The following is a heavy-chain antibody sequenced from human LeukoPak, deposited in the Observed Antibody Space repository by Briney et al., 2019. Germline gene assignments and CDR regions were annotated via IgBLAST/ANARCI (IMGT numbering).Heavy chain of an antibody. CDR3: ARETVDTAFDY. CDR2: IKQGGSEK. D-gene: IGHD5-18*01. Sequence: GGSLRLSCAASGFTFSSYWMTWVRQAPGKGLEWVANIKQGGSEKYYVDSVKGRFTISRDNARNSLYLQMNSLRAEDTAVYYCARETVDTAFDYWGQGTLVTVSS. J-gene: IGHJ4*02. V-gene: IGHV3-7*01. CDR1: GFTFSSYW.